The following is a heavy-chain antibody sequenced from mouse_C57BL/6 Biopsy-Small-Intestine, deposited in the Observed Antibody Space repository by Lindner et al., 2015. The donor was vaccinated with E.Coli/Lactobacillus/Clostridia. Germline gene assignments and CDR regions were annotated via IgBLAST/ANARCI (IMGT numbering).Heavy chain of an antibody. J-gene: IGHJ2*01. CDR1: GYSFTGYY. D-gene: IGHD4-1*01. CDR2: ISPYNGIS. V-gene: IGHV1-31*01. Sequence: VQLQESGPELVKPGASVKISCKASGYSFTGYYMHWVKQSRGSVLDWIGYISPYNGISSYNQKFKGKATLTVDKSSSTAYMELRSLTSEDSAVYYCASNPGTRGYFDYWGQGATLTVSS. CDR3: ASNPGTRGYFDY.